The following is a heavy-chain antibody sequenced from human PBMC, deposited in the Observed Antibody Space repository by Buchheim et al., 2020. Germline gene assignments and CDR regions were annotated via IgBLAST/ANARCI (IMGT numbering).Heavy chain of an antibody. Sequence: QMQLQESGPGLVKPSGTLSLTCDVSAGSISGSNWWSWVRQSPGKGLEWIGEIYHSGSTNYNPSLKYRVTISVDKSKSQFYLKLGAVTAADTAIYYCARVNTDISFDYWGPGTL. CDR1: AGSISGSNW. J-gene: IGHJ4*02. CDR2: IYHSGST. CDR3: ARVNTDISFDY. V-gene: IGHV4-4*02. D-gene: IGHD1/OR15-1a*01.